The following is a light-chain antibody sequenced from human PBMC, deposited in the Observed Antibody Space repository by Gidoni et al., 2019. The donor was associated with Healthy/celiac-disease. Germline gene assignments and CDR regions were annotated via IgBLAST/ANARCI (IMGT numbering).Light chain of an antibody. CDR3: QVWDSSSDHPV. V-gene: IGLV3-21*02. Sequence: SYVLTQPPSVSVAPGQTARSTCGGNNIGSKSVHWYQQKPGQAPVLVVYDDSDRPSGIPERFSGSNSGNTATLTISRVEAGDEADYYCQVWDSSSDHPVFGTGTKVTVL. CDR2: DDS. J-gene: IGLJ1*01. CDR1: NIGSKS.